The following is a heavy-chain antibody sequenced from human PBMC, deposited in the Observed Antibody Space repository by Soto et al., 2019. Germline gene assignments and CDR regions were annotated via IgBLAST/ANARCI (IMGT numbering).Heavy chain of an antibody. D-gene: IGHD5-12*01. Sequence: PGGSLRFSCAASEFTFSSYWMHCGRQAPGKVLVWVSRINSDGSSTSYADSVKGRFTISRDNAKNTLYLQMNSLRAADTAVYYCARGQSSYDLPRFDPWGQGTLVTVSS. J-gene: IGHJ5*02. CDR1: EFTFSSYW. CDR2: INSDGSST. CDR3: ARGQSSYDLPRFDP. V-gene: IGHV3-74*01.